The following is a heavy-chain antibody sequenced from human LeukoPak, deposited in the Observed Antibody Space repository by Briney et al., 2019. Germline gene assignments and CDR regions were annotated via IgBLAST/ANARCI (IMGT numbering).Heavy chain of an antibody. D-gene: IGHD3-16*01. V-gene: IGHV4-31*03. CDR3: ARRVTFYAFDI. CDR1: GGSISSGGYY. Sequence: PSETLSLTCTVSGGSISSGGYYWSWIRQHPGKGLEWIGYIYYSGSTYYNPSLKSRVTISVDTSKNQFSLKLSSVTAADTAVYYCARRVTFYAFDIWGQGTMVTVSS. J-gene: IGHJ3*02. CDR2: IYYSGST.